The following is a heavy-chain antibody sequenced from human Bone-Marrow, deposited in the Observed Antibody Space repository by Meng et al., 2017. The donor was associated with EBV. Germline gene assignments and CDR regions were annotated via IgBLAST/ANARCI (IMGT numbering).Heavy chain of an antibody. CDR3: ARDGPGICY. CDR2: INTNTGNP. Sequence: VQSGADLKKPGDLVKVSCKASGYTFTSYAMNWVRQAPGQGLEWMGWINTNTGNPTYAQGFTGRFVFPLDTSVSTAYLQISSLKAEDTAVYYCARDGPGICYWGQGTLVTVSS. J-gene: IGHJ4*02. V-gene: IGHV7-4-1*02. CDR1: GYTFTSYA. D-gene: IGHD3-3*01.